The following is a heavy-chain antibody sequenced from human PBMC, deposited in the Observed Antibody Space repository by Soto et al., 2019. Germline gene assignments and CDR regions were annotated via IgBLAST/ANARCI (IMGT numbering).Heavy chain of an antibody. CDR2: IIPIFGTA. Sequence: SVKVSCKASGGTFSSYAISWVRQAPGQGLEWMGGIIPIFGTANYAQKFQGRVTITADESTSTAYMELSSLRSEDTAVYYCASMGGGYYDSSGYYYDGLDIWGQGTMVTVS. CDR1: GGTFSSYA. J-gene: IGHJ3*02. CDR3: ASMGGGYYDSSGYYYDGLDI. V-gene: IGHV1-69*13. D-gene: IGHD3-22*01.